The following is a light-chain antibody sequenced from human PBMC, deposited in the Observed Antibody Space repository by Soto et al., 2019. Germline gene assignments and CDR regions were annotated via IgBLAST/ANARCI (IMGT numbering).Light chain of an antibody. CDR2: DTS. CDR3: QLYDNSLYT. J-gene: IGKJ2*01. CDR1: QSVSSNY. Sequence: EVVLTQSPGTLPLSPGERATLSCRASQSVSSNYVAWYQQKPGQAPRLLIFDTSTRATGIPDRFSGSGSGTDFILTISRLDPEDFAVYYCQLYDNSLYTFGQGTKLEIK. V-gene: IGKV3-20*01.